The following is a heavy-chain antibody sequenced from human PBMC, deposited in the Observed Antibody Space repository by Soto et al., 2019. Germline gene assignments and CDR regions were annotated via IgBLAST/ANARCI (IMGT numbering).Heavy chain of an antibody. CDR1: GFTFSSYG. V-gene: IGHV3-33*01. CDR2: IWNDGSNE. CDR3: ARDQTDSGGYSDS. J-gene: IGHJ4*02. D-gene: IGHD3-22*01. Sequence: GGSLRLSCEASGFTFSSYGMHWVRQAPGKGLEWVAIIWNDGSNEYYADSVKGRLTISRDNSKNTLYLQVSNLRAEDTAVYFCARDQTDSGGYSDSWGQGTLVTVSS.